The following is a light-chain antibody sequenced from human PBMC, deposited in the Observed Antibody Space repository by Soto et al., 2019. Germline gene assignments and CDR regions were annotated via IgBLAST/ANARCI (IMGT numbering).Light chain of an antibody. CDR1: QSVDSSF. Sequence: EIVLTQSPGSLSLSPGERATLSCRASQSVDSSFFAWYQKKPGQATRLLIYGASKRGTGIPDRFSGSGSGTVFTLTISRLEPEYFAVYYCQQYVSSVTFGQGTKVEIK. V-gene: IGKV3-20*01. CDR3: QQYVSSVT. CDR2: GAS. J-gene: IGKJ1*01.